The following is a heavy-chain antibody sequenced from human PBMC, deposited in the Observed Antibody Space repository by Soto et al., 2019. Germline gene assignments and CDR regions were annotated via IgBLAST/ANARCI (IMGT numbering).Heavy chain of an antibody. CDR3: ARDSGSYYDSSGYPNFDY. Sequence: SETLSLTSTVSGGSISSGGYYWSWIRQHPGKGLEWIGYIYYSGSTYYNPSPKSRVTISVDTSKNQFSLKLSSVTAADTAVYNCARDSGSYYDSSGYPNFDYWGQGTLVTVSS. CDR2: IYYSGST. D-gene: IGHD3-22*01. V-gene: IGHV4-31*03. J-gene: IGHJ4*02. CDR1: GGSISSGGYY.